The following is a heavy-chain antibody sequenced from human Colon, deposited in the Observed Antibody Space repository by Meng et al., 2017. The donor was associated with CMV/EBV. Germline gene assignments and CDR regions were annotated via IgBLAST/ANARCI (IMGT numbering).Heavy chain of an antibody. CDR3: ARAPTVRYYFDH. V-gene: IGHV3-23*01. D-gene: IGHD4-11*01. CDR1: GFRITDYA. Sequence: SCAASGFRITDYAVNWVRQAPGKGLEWVSVISASGYCIFYAESVQGQFTIGRDISKNTVYLQANSLRAEDTAVYFCARAPTVRYYFDHWGQGSLVTVSS. J-gene: IGHJ4*02. CDR2: ISASGYCI.